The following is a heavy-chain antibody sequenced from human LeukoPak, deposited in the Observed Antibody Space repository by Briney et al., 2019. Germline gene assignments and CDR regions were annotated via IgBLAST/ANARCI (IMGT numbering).Heavy chain of an antibody. V-gene: IGHV4-59*01. CDR3: ARGHKAFDI. CDR2: IYYSGYT. Sequence: SETLSLTCTVSGGSISSYYWSWIRQPPGKGLEYIAYIYYSGYTNYNPSLKSRVTISVYTSKNQFSLQLSSVTAADTAIYYCARGHKAFDIWGQGTMVTVSP. CDR1: GGSISSYY. J-gene: IGHJ3*02.